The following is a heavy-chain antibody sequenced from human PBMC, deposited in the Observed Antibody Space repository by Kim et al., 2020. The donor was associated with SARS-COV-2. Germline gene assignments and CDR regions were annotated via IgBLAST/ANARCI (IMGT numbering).Heavy chain of an antibody. CDR1: GGSISSYY. CDR3: ARGDSRISSGYYLDY. J-gene: IGHJ4*02. Sequence: SETLSLTCTVSGGSISSYYWSWIRQPPGKGLEWIGYIYYSGSTNYNPSLKSRVTISVDTSKNQFSLKLSSVTAADTAVYYCARGDSRISSGYYLDYWGQGTLVTVSS. D-gene: IGHD3-22*01. CDR2: IYYSGST. V-gene: IGHV4-59*01.